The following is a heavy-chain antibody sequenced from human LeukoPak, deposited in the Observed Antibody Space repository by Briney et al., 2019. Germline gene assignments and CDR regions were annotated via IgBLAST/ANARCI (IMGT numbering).Heavy chain of an antibody. Sequence: SETQSLTCTVSGGSISSDDYYWSWIRQPAGKGLEWIGYIYHGGSTYYNPSLKSRVTISVDRSKNQFSLKLSSVTAADTAVYYCARAPRIPGIVVVPAAAQVRAFDIWGQGTMVTVSS. V-gene: IGHV4-30-2*01. CDR2: IYHGGST. CDR3: ARAPRIPGIVVVPAAAQVRAFDI. J-gene: IGHJ3*02. D-gene: IGHD2-2*01. CDR1: GGSISSDDYY.